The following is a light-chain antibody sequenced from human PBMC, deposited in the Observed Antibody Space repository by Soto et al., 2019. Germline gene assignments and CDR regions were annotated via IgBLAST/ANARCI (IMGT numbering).Light chain of an antibody. J-gene: IGKJ1*01. CDR3: QHYNNWPRT. CDR1: QSVSSN. CDR2: GAS. V-gene: IGKV3-15*01. Sequence: EIVMTQSPATLSVSPGERATLSCRASQSVSSNLAWYQQKPGQAPRLLIYGASTRATRIPARFSASGSGTEFALTISSLQSEDFAVYYCQHYNNWPRTFGQGTKVDI.